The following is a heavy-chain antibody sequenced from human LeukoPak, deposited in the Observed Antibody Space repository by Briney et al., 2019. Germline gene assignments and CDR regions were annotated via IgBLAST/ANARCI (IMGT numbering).Heavy chain of an antibody. CDR3: ARQYHLLLYPDAFDI. J-gene: IGHJ3*02. Sequence: TGGSLRLSCAASGFTFSSYSMNWVRQAPGKGLEWVSSISSSSSYIYYADSVKGRFTISRDNAKNSLYLQMNSLRAEDTAVYYCARQYHLLLYPDAFDIWGQGTMVTVSS. CDR1: GFTFSSYS. D-gene: IGHD2-2*02. CDR2: ISSSSSYI. V-gene: IGHV3-21*01.